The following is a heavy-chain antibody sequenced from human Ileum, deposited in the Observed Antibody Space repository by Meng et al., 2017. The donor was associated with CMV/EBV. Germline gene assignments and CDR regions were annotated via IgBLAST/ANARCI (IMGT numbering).Heavy chain of an antibody. Sequence: LALQGPGPGMVTPSETLSLAWTASGDSISSDTFFWGWIRQPPGKGLEWIGSLSYSGTTFYNPSLKSRVTLSVDTSKNQFSLKLNSVTAADTAVYYCARDCCGYRSWFDPWGQGALVTVSS. CDR2: LSYSGTT. CDR1: GDSISSDTFF. CDR3: ARDCCGYRSWFDP. J-gene: IGHJ5*02. V-gene: IGHV4-39*07. D-gene: IGHD5-12*01.